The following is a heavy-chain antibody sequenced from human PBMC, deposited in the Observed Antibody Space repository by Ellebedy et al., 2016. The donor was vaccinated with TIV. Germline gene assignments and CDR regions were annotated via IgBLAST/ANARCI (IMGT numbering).Heavy chain of an antibody. CDR3: ARASAGFGELSDPKHDY. CDR2: ISASNGNT. Sequence: ASVKVSCKASGYTFTSYGITWVRQAPGQGLEWMGWISASNGNTNYAQKLQGRVTMTTDTSTSTAYMELRSLRSDDTAVYYCARASAGFGELSDPKHDYWGQGTLVTVSS. D-gene: IGHD3-10*01. J-gene: IGHJ4*02. CDR1: GYTFTSYG. V-gene: IGHV1-18*04.